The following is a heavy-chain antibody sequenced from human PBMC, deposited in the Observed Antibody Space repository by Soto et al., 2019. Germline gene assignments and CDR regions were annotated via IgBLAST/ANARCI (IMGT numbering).Heavy chain of an antibody. J-gene: IGHJ6*02. D-gene: IGHD3-22*01. CDR3: ARDPNDSSAYYHHYYYGMDV. Sequence: ASVKVSCKASGHTFTSYGIHWVRQAPGQRLEWTGWINAGNGNTKYSEKFQGRVTITRDTSASTAYLEPSSLRSEDTAVYYCARDPNDSSAYYHHYYYGMDVWGQGTTVTVSS. CDR1: GHTFTSYG. CDR2: INAGNGNT. V-gene: IGHV1-3*01.